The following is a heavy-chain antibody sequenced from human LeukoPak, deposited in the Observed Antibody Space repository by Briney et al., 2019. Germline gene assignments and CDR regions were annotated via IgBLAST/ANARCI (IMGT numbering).Heavy chain of an antibody. CDR3: AKGSSSWPLDY. V-gene: IGHV3-30*18. CDR1: PFTISSYG. Sequence: PGRSLRLSCAASPFTISSYGIHWVRQAPGKGLEWVAVISYDGSNKYYADSVKGRFTISRDNSKNTLYLQMNSLRAEDTAVYYCAKGSSSWPLDYWGQGTLVTVSS. CDR2: ISYDGSNK. D-gene: IGHD6-13*01. J-gene: IGHJ4*02.